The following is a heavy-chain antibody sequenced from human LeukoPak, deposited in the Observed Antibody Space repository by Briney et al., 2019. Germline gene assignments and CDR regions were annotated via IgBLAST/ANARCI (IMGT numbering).Heavy chain of an antibody. J-gene: IGHJ4*02. CDR1: GFTFSSYA. CDR3: AKDPMTSVTTTAY. V-gene: IGHV3-23*01. CDR2: ISDTGDST. D-gene: IGHD4-17*01. Sequence: GGSLRLSCTASGFTFSSYAMSWVRQAPGKGLEWVSSISDTGDSTYYADSVKGRFTISRDNSKNTLYLQMNSLRAEDTAVYYCAKDPMTSVTTTAYWGQGTLVIVSS.